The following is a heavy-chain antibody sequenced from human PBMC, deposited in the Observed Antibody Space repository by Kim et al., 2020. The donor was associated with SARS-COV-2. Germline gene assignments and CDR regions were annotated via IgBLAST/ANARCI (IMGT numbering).Heavy chain of an antibody. J-gene: IGHJ5*02. Sequence: ASVKVSCKASGYTFTSYAMNWVRQAPGQGLEWMGWINTNTGNPTYAQGFTGRFVFSLDTSVSTAYLQISSLKAEDTAVYYCARDPRKLLTGYQTPKNWFDPWGQGTLVTVSS. CDR2: INTNTGNP. V-gene: IGHV7-4-1*02. D-gene: IGHD3-9*01. CDR3: ARDPRKLLTGYQTPKNWFDP. CDR1: GYTFTSYA.